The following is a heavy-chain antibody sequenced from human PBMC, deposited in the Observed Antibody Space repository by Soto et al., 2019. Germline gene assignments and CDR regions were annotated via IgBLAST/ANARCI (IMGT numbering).Heavy chain of an antibody. Sequence: PGGSLRLSCAASGFTFSSYAMSWVRQAPGKGLEWVSAISGSGGSTYYADSVKGRFTISRGNSKNTLYLQMNSLRAEDTAVYYCAKGSGYADYYYYGMDVWGQGTTVTVSS. CDR2: ISGSGGST. J-gene: IGHJ6*02. CDR3: AKGSGYADYYYYGMDV. CDR1: GFTFSSYA. V-gene: IGHV3-23*01. D-gene: IGHD5-12*01.